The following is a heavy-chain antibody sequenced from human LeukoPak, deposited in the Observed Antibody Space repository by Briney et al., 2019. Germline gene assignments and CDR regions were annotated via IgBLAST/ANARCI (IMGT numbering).Heavy chain of an antibody. D-gene: IGHD6-13*01. Sequence: PGGSLGLSCAASGFTFSSYSMNWVRQAPGKGLEWVSSISSSSSYIYYADSVKGRFTISRDNAKNSLYLQMNSLRAEDTAVYYCARVAAADGGYWGQGTLVTVSS. CDR3: ARVAAADGGY. CDR2: ISSSSSYI. J-gene: IGHJ4*02. V-gene: IGHV3-21*01. CDR1: GFTFSSYS.